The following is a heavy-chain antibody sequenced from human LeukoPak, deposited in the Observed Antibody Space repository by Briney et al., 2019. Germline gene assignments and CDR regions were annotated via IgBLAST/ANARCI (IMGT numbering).Heavy chain of an antibody. Sequence: PSETLSLTCTVSGGSISSSSYYWGWIRQPPGKGLEWIGSIYYSGSTYYNPSLKSRVTISVDTSKNQFSLKLSSVTAADTAVYYCARGRAGYCSSTSCYGRVRYFDYWGQGTLVTVSS. J-gene: IGHJ4*02. V-gene: IGHV4-39*07. CDR1: GGSISSSSYY. CDR2: IYYSGST. D-gene: IGHD2-2*03. CDR3: ARGRAGYCSSTSCYGRVRYFDY.